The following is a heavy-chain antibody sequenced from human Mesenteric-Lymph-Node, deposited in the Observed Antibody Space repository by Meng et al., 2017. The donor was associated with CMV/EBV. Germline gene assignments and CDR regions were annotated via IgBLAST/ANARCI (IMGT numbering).Heavy chain of an antibody. Sequence: CTVSGGYLSISDYYWGWIRQPPGKGLEWIGSISYIGDSYNNPCNPSLKSRVTISVDMSKKQLSLNLNSVTAADTAVYYCARQVGIGPWGQGTLVTVSS. CDR2: ISYIGDS. CDR1: GGYLSISDYY. J-gene: IGHJ5*02. CDR3: ARQVGIGP. D-gene: IGHD1-26*01. V-gene: IGHV4-39*01.